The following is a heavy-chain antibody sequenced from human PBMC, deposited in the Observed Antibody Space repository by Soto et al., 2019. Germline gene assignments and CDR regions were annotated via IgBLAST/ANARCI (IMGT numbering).Heavy chain of an antibody. V-gene: IGHV3-23*01. CDR1: GFTFNSYA. D-gene: IGHD1-26*01. CDR3: AKGGANTRGAEFDC. J-gene: IGHJ4*02. CDR2: ISGNGFGT. Sequence: EGQLLESGGGLVQPGGSLRLSCAASGFTFNSYAMNWVRQAPGRGLEWVSGISGNGFGTNYADSVKGRFTISRDNSKNTLYLQMNSLRAEDTALYYCAKGGANTRGAEFDCWGQGTLVTVSS.